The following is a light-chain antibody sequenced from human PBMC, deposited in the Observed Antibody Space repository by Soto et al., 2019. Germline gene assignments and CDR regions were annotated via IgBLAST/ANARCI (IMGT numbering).Light chain of an antibody. CDR2: DVT. J-gene: IGLJ2*01. CDR1: SSDIGGYRY. V-gene: IGLV2-14*03. CDR3: TAYTSDSPVI. Sequence: QSALTQPASVSGSPGQSVTISCTGTSSDIGGYRYVSWYQQRPGKAPKLMIHDVTNRPSGVSDRFSGSKSGNTPSLTISGLQAEDEADYYCTAYTSDSPVIFGGGTNLTVL.